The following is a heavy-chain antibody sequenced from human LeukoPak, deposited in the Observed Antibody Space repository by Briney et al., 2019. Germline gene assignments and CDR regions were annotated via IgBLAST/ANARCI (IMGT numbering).Heavy chain of an antibody. CDR2: IYNSGTT. Sequence: SETLSLTCTVSGGSISTGGYYWTWIRQHPEKGLEWIGYIYNSGTTYYNPSLESRVTISGDTSKNQFSLKLSSVTAADTAVYYCARTAGWSYGFDYWGQGTLVTVSS. CDR3: ARTAGWSYGFDY. D-gene: IGHD5-18*01. V-gene: IGHV4-31*03. J-gene: IGHJ4*02. CDR1: GGSISTGGYY.